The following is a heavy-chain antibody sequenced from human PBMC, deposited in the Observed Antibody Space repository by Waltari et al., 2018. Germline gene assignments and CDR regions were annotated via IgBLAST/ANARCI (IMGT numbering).Heavy chain of an antibody. D-gene: IGHD3-10*01. V-gene: IGHV3-53*01. CDR3: ARGGGVLLWFAN. CDR2: IYSGGTT. Sequence: EVQLVESGGGLIQPGGSLRLACAAAGVTVSSNSMNWVRQAPGKGLEWVSIIYSGGTTYYADSVKGRFTISRDNSKNTLYLQMNSLRADDTAVYYCARGGGVLLWFANWGQGTLVTVSS. J-gene: IGHJ5*02. CDR1: GVTVSSNS.